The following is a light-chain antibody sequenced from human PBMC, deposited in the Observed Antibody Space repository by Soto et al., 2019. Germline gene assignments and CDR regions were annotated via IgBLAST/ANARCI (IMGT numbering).Light chain of an antibody. V-gene: IGKV3-20*01. Sequence: EIVLTQSPGTLSLSPGERATLSCRASQSVSSSYLAWSQQKPGQAPRLLIYGASSRATGIPDRFSGSGSGTDFTLTISRLEPEDVAVYYCQQYDSSPITFGQGTRLEIK. CDR2: GAS. CDR1: QSVSSSY. CDR3: QQYDSSPIT. J-gene: IGKJ5*01.